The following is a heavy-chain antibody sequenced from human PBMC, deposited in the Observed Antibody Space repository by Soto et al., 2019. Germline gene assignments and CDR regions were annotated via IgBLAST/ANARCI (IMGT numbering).Heavy chain of an antibody. D-gene: IGHD2-21*01. J-gene: IGHJ6*02. CDR2: INPNSGGT. V-gene: IGHV1-2*02. CDR1: GDTLTGYY. CDR3: ARDERFDPPTAYCYGMHV. Sequence: QVQLVQSGAEVKKPGASVKVSCKASGDTLTGYYIHWVRQAPGQGLEWMGWINPNSGGTNYAQKFQGRVSMTRDTSISTAYMELSRLTSDDTAVFYCARDERFDPPTAYCYGMHVSGHGATVTVSS.